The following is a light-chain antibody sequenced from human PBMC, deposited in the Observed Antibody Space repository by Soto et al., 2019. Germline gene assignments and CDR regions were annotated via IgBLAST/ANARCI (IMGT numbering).Light chain of an antibody. J-gene: IGKJ5*01. Sequence: DIQMTQSPSTLSASAGDRVTITCRASQSITIWLAWYQQKPGKAPKLLIYDASTLESGVPSRFSGSRSGTEFTLTITSLQPDDFATYYCQQFHSFPITFGQGTRLEIK. V-gene: IGKV1-5*01. CDR3: QQFHSFPIT. CDR2: DAS. CDR1: QSITIW.